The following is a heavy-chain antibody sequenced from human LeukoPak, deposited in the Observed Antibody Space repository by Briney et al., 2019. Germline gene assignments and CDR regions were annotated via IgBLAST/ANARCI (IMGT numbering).Heavy chain of an antibody. D-gene: IGHD5/OR15-5a*01. Sequence: GGSLRLSCAASGFTFSSYSMNWVRQAPGKGLEWVSSISSSSGYIYYADSVKGRLTISRDNTKNSLYLQMNSLRAEDTAVYYCARDLSLHFPTWGQGALVTVSS. CDR3: ARDLSLHFPT. CDR1: GFTFSSYS. J-gene: IGHJ5*02. CDR2: ISSSSGYI. V-gene: IGHV3-21*01.